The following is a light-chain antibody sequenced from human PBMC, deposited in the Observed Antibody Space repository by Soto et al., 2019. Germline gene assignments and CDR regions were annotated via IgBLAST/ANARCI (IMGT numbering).Light chain of an antibody. V-gene: IGKV1-5*03. J-gene: IGKJ2*01. CDR1: QSISSW. CDR2: QAS. CDR3: QQYKSYPYT. Sequence: DIQMTQSPSTLSASVGDRVTITCRASQSISSWLAWYQQKPGKAPKLLIYQASSLETGVPSRFSGSASGTACTLTISSLQPDDFATYFCQQYKSYPYTFGQETKVEIK.